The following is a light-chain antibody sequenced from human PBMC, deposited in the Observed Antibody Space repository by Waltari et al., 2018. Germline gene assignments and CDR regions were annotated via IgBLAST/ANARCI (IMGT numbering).Light chain of an antibody. V-gene: IGKV2-28*01. J-gene: IGKJ4*01. CDR3: MQTLQTPVT. Sequence: DIVMTQSPLSLPVTPGEPASISCRSSESLLHSNGYNYLDWYLQKPGQSPKLLIYLGSNRASGVPDRFSGSGSGTDFTLKITKLEAEDVGLYYCMQTLQTPVTFGGGTKVEIK. CDR1: ESLLHSNGYNY. CDR2: LGS.